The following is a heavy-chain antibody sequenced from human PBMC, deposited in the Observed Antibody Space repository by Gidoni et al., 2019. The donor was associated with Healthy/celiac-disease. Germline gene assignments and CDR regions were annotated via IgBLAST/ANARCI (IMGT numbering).Heavy chain of an antibody. Sequence: EVQLVESGGGLVKPGGSLRLSCAASGFTFSSYSMNWVRQAPGKGLAWVSAISSSSSYIYYADSVKGRFTISRDNAKNSLYLQMNSLRAEDTAVYYCARDLSSISPYYDGTPGGWWFDPWGQGTLVTVSS. V-gene: IGHV3-21*01. CDR3: ARDLSSISPYYDGTPGGWWFDP. D-gene: IGHD3-22*01. CDR2: ISSSSSYI. CDR1: GFTFSSYS. J-gene: IGHJ5*02.